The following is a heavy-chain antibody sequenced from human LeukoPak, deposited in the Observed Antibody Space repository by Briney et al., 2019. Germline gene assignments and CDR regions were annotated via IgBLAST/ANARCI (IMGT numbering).Heavy chain of an antibody. V-gene: IGHV1-2*06. CDR3: TREDDSSGYRPFDI. J-gene: IGHJ3*02. CDR1: GYTFTGYY. CDR2: INPNSGGT. Sequence: GASVKVSCKASGYTFTGYYIHWVRQAPGQGLEWMGRINPNSGGTNYAQKFQGRVTMTRDTSISTAYMDLSSLRSDDTAVYYCTREDDSSGYRPFDIWGQGTMATVSS. D-gene: IGHD3-22*01.